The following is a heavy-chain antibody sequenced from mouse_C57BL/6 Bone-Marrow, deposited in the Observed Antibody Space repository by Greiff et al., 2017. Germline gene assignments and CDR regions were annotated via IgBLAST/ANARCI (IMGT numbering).Heavy chain of an antibody. CDR3: TYFTTVAVRYYFDY. Sequence: EVQLQQSGAELVRPGASVKLSCTASGFNIKDDYMHWVKQRPEQGLEWIGWIDPENGDTEYASKFQGKATITADTSSNTAYLQLSSLTSEDTAVYYCTYFTTVAVRYYFDYWGQGTTLTVSS. CDR1: GFNIKDDY. V-gene: IGHV14-4*01. CDR2: IDPENGDT. D-gene: IGHD1-1*01. J-gene: IGHJ2*01.